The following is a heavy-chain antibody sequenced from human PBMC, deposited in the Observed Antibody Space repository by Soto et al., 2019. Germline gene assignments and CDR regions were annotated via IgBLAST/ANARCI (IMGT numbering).Heavy chain of an antibody. CDR2: IIPLTETP. J-gene: IGHJ4*02. CDR3: AIGTRNSCTCEF. V-gene: IGHV1-69*01. CDR1: GGTFSNYA. D-gene: IGHD2-8*02. Sequence: QVQVVQSGAEVKKPGSSVKVSCKASGGTFSNYAISWVRQAPGHGLEWVGGIIPLTETPVYAQTVQGRLTITADEITSAAYMELSSMRSDETDVYYCAIGTRNSCTCEFWGQGTLVTVSS.